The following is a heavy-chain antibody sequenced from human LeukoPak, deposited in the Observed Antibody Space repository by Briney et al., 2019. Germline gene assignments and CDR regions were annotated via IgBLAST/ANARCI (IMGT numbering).Heavy chain of an antibody. CDR3: ARAWYFDL. V-gene: IGHV3-7*04. CDR2: IKQDGSEK. CDR1: GFIFSKYW. Sequence: GGSLRLSCAASGFIFSKYWMSWVRQAPGKGLEWVANIKQDGSEKYYVDSVKGRFTISRDNAKHSLWLQMNSLRAEDTAVYYCARAWYFDLWGRGTLVTVSP. J-gene: IGHJ2*01.